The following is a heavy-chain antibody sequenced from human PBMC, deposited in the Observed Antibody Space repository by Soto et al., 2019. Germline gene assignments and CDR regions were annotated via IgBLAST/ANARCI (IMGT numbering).Heavy chain of an antibody. CDR3: ARSNRIAVAGTGDYYYYYMGV. CDR2: VSAANGNT. V-gene: IGHV1-3*01. D-gene: IGHD6-19*01. J-gene: IGHJ6*03. CDR1: GYTFTSYA. Sequence: ASVKVSCKASGYTFTSYAMHWVRQAPGQRLEWMGWVSAANGNTRYSQKFQGRVTITRDTSASTAYMELSSLRSEDTAVYYCARSNRIAVAGTGDYYYYYMGVWGKGTTVTVSS.